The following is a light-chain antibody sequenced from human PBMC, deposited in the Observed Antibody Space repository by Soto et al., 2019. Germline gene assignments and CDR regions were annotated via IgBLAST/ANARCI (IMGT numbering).Light chain of an antibody. CDR3: TSYTSSSTYV. Sequence: QSVLTQPASVSGSPGQSLTISCTGTSSDVGGHNSVSWYQQHPGKAPKLMIYNVSNRPSGVSNRFSGSKSGNTASLTVSGLLAEDEADYYCTSYTSSSTYVFGAGTKVTVL. J-gene: IGLJ1*01. CDR1: SSDVGGHNS. V-gene: IGLV2-14*01. CDR2: NVS.